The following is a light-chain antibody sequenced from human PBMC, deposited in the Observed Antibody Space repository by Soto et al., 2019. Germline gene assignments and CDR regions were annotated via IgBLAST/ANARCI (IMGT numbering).Light chain of an antibody. CDR2: DVS. CDR1: SNDVGGYDY. J-gene: IGLJ2*01. CDR3: SSYTSRATLV. V-gene: IGLV2-14*03. Sequence: QSALTQPASVSGSPGQPITISCTGTSNDVGGYDYVTWYQHHPGKAPKLMIYDVSNRPSGISDRFSASKSGNTASLTISGVQAEDEAHYYCSSYTSRATLVFGGWTKLTVL.